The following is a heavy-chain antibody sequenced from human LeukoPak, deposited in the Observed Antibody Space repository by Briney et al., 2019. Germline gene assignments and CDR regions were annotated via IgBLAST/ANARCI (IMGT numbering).Heavy chain of an antibody. CDR1: GFPFSSYW. D-gene: IGHD3-22*01. V-gene: IGHV3-33*08. CDR2: AYDDASNQ. Sequence: GGSLRLSCAASGFPFSSYWMSWVRQAPGKGLEWVAVAYDDASNQYYADSVKGRFTVSKDNSKNTLYIQMNSLRAEDTAVYYCATGGRYYYDQWGQGTLVTVSS. J-gene: IGHJ4*02. CDR3: ATGGRYYYDQ.